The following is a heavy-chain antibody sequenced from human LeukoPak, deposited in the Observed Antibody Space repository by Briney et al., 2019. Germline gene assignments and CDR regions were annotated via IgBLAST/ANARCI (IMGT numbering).Heavy chain of an antibody. CDR1: GFTFRSYW. D-gene: IGHD4-17*01. CDR2: IKPDGSEK. CDR3: ARVTLLETKGATFDY. Sequence: GGSLRLSCAASGFTFRSYWMSWVRQPPGKGLEWLANIKPDGSEKYYVDSVKGRFTISRDNVKSALSLQMDSLRAEDTAVYYCARVTLLETKGATFDYWGQGILVTVSS. V-gene: IGHV3-7*01. J-gene: IGHJ4*02.